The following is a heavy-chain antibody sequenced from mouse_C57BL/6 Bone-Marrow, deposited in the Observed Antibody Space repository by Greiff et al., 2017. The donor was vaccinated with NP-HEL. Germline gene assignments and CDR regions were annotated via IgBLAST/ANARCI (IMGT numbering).Heavy chain of an antibody. Sequence: QVQLQQPGAELVKPGASVKMSCKASGYTFTSYWITWMKQRPGQGLEWIGDIYPGSGSTNYNEKFKSKATLTVDTSSSTAYMQLSSLTSEDSAVYYCAGYYGSPWYFDVWGTGTTVTVAS. CDR1: GYTFTSYW. J-gene: IGHJ1*03. V-gene: IGHV1-55*01. D-gene: IGHD1-1*01. CDR2: IYPGSGST. CDR3: AGYYGSPWYFDV.